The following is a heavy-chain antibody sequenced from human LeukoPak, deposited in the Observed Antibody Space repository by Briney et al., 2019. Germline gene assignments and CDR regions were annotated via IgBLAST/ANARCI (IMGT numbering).Heavy chain of an antibody. CDR2: INHSGST. Sequence: NPSETLSLTCAVYGGSFSTYYWSWIRQPPGKGLEWIGEINHSGSTNYNPSLKSRVTISIDTSKNQFSLKLGSVTAADTAVYFCARIDVWGQGTTVTVSS. V-gene: IGHV4-34*01. CDR1: GGSFSTYY. CDR3: ARIDV. J-gene: IGHJ6*02.